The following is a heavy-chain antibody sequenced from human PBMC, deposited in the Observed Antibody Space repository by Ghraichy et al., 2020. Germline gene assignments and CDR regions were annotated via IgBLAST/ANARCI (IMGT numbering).Heavy chain of an antibody. D-gene: IGHD3-16*01. Sequence: CMEQERVANIKEDGSEKYYVDSVKGRFTISRDNAKNSLYLQMNSLRAEDTAVYYCVSDYVWESYDVEYWVQGTLVTVSS. CDR3: VSDYVWESYDVEY. J-gene: IGHJ4*02. V-gene: IGHV3-7*01. CDR2: IKEDGSEK.